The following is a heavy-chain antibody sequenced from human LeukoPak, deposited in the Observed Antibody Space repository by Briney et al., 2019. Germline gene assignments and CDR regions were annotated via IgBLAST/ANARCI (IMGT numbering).Heavy chain of an antibody. CDR1: GYTFTSYG. CDR3: ARDIYDFWSGYFHDY. V-gene: IGHV1-18*01. J-gene: IGHJ4*02. CDR2: ISAYNGNT. Sequence: ASVKVSCKASGYTFTSYGISWVRQAPGQGLEWMGWISAYNGNTNYAQKLQGRVTMTTDTSTSTAYMELRSLRSDDTAVYYCARDIYDFWSGYFHDYWGQGTLVTVSS. D-gene: IGHD3-3*01.